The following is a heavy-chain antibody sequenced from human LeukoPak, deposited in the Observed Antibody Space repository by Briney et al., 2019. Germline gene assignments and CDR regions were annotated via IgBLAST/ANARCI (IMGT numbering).Heavy chain of an antibody. D-gene: IGHD3-3*01. CDR1: GYXXXXYY. CDR2: XNPNSGGT. J-gene: IGHJ6*02. V-gene: IGHV1-2*02. CDR3: ARATRSGSDNYYYYGMDV. Sequence: GASVKVSCKASGYXXXXYYMHWVRQAPGXXXXXXXXXNPNSGGTNYAQKFQGRVTMTRDTSISTAYMELSRLRSDDTAVYYCARATRSGSDNYYYYGMDVWGQGTTVTVSS.